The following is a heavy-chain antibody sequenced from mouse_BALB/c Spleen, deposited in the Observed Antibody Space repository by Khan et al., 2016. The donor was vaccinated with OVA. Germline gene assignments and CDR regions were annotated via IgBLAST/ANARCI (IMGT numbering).Heavy chain of an antibody. Sequence: EVELVESGGDLVKPGGSLKLSCAASGFTFSTYGMSWVRQTPDMRLEWVATISSGGHYTYYPDSVKGRFTISRDNAKNTLYLQICSLKSEDTAIYCCESLAYYYNREGFAYWDQVNVVTGSA. CDR3: ESLAYYYNREGFAY. CDR2: ISSGGHYT. CDR1: GFTFSTYG. V-gene: IGHV5-6*01. D-gene: IGHD1-1*01. J-gene: IGHJ3*01.